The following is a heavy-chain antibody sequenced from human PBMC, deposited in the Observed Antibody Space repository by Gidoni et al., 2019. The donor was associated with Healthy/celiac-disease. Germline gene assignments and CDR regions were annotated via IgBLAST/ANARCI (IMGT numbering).Heavy chain of an antibody. CDR1: GASFSSYA. J-gene: IGHJ3*02. V-gene: IGHV1-69*06. CDR2: IIPIFGTA. CDR3: ARGRGYSYVHDAFDI. D-gene: IGHD5-18*01. Sequence: QVQLVQSGAEVKKPGSSGTVSCKASGASFSSYAISWVRQAPGQGLEWMGGIIPIFGTANYAQKFQGRVTITADKSTSTAYMELSSLRSEDTAVYYCARGRGYSYVHDAFDIWGQGTMVTVSS.